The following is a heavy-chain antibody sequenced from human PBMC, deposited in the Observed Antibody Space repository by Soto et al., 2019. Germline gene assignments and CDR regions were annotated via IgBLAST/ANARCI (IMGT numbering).Heavy chain of an antibody. J-gene: IGHJ4*02. CDR1: GGTLSRHS. CDR2: IIPIFDAT. CDR3: ARDLTSVRGS. V-gene: IGHV1-69*01. Sequence: QVQMVQSGAEVKKPGSSARVSCKVSGGTLSRHSISWVRQAPGQGLEWMGGIIPIFDATQYAQKFQGRLTITADESTTTFHMDLSGLRPEDTAIYYCARDLTSVRGSWGQGTLVIVS. D-gene: IGHD3-10*01.